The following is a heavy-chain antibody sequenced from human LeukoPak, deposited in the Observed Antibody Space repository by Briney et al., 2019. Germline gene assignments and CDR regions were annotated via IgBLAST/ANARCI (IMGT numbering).Heavy chain of an antibody. CDR3: ARVSSSSWRFLDY. J-gene: IGHJ4*02. V-gene: IGHV4-34*01. D-gene: IGHD6-13*01. CDR1: GGTFSGYY. CDR2: INHSGRT. Sequence: PSETLSLTCAVYGGTFSGYYWSWLRQPPGKGLEWIGEINHSGRTNYNPSLKSRVTISVDTSKNQFSMKLSSVTAADTAVYYCARVSSSSWRFLDYWGQGTLVTVSS.